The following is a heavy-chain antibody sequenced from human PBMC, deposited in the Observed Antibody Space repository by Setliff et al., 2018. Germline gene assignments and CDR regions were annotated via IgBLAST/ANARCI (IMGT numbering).Heavy chain of an antibody. CDR3: ATWLVAYFASWTFPF. Sequence: ASVKVSCKASGHTLTGYYMHWGRQAPGQGLEWMGWINPNSGDTKYAQNFQGRVTMTRDTSITTFYMELSRLKSDDSAVYYCATWLVAYFASWTFPFWGQGTRVTVSS. CDR2: INPNSGDT. J-gene: IGHJ4*02. V-gene: IGHV1-2*02. CDR1: GHTLTGYY. D-gene: IGHD3-10*01.